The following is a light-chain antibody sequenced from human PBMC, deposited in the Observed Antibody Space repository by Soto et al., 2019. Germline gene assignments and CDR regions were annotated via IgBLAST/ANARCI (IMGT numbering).Light chain of an antibody. CDR2: EVS. Sequence: QSALTQPPSASGSPGQSVTISCTGTSSDVGGYDYVSWYQQHPGKAPKLMIYEVSKRPSGVSDRFSGSKSGNTASLTVSGLQAEDEADYYCIAYVGSKIRYAFGTGTKLTVL. J-gene: IGLJ1*01. V-gene: IGLV2-8*01. CDR3: IAYVGSKIRYA. CDR1: SSDVGGYDY.